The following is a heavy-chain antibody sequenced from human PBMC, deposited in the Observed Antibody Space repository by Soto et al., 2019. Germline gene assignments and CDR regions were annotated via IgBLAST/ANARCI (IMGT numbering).Heavy chain of an antibody. Sequence: QVQLVQSGAEVKKPGSSLKRSCRASGGSFTSYSISWLRQAPGQGLEWMGGIIPVFGTTSYAQRLQGRVTITADESTSTAYLDLSSLISEDTAVYYCARGQRIYCTSSSCHSYFDSWGQGTLVTVAS. D-gene: IGHD2-2*01. CDR3: ARGQRIYCTSSSCHSYFDS. CDR1: GGSFTSYS. J-gene: IGHJ4*02. V-gene: IGHV1-69*01. CDR2: IIPVFGTT.